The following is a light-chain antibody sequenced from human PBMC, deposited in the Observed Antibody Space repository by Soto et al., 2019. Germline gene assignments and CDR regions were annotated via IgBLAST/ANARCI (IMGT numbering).Light chain of an antibody. CDR3: QQYNDWPRT. CDR1: QSVRSN. J-gene: IGKJ1*01. V-gene: IGKV3-15*01. Sequence: EIVMTQSPPTLPAPPETRATLSCGASQSVRSNLGWYQQKPGQAPRLLIYGASTMATGIPAKFSGSGSGTEFTLTISSLQSEDFAVYYCQQYNDWPRTFGQGTKVDIK. CDR2: GAS.